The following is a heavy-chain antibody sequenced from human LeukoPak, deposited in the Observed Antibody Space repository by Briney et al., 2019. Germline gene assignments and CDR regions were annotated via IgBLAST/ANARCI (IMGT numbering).Heavy chain of an antibody. Sequence: KPSETLSLTCGVSGYSISSGYYWGWIRQPPGKGLEWIGSIYHSGSTYYNPSLRSRVTISVDTSKNQFSLKLSSVTAADTAVYYCASAPGPSLFDYWGQGTLVTVSS. CDR2: IYHSGST. V-gene: IGHV4-38-2*01. CDR1: GYSISSGYY. J-gene: IGHJ4*02. D-gene: IGHD6-13*01. CDR3: ASAPGPSLFDY.